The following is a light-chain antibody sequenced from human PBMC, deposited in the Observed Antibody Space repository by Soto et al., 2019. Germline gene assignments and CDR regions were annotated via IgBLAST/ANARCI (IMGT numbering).Light chain of an antibody. CDR3: QSYDSSLSGWV. V-gene: IGLV1-40*01. CDR1: SSNIGAGYD. CDR2: GNS. Sequence: QSVLTQPPSVSGAAGQRVTISCTGCSSNIGAGYDVHWYQQLPGTAPKLLIYGNSNRPSGVPDRFSGSKSDTSASLAITGLQAEDEADYYCQSYDSSLSGWVFGGGTKLTV. J-gene: IGLJ3*02.